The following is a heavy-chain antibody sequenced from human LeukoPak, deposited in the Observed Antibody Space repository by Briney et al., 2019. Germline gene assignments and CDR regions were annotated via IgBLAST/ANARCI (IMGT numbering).Heavy chain of an antibody. D-gene: IGHD2-15*01. V-gene: IGHV3-48*03. J-gene: IGHJ4*02. Sequence: GGSLRLSCAASGFTFTNYEMNRVRQAPGKGLEWVSYISSSGSAIYDADSVKGRFTISRDNVRNSLHLQMNSLRAEDTAVYYCARERGYGYFDSWGQGTLVTVSS. CDR1: GFTFTNYE. CDR3: ARERGYGYFDS. CDR2: ISSSGSAI.